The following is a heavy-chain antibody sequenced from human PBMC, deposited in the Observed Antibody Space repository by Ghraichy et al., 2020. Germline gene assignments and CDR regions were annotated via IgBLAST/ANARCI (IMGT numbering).Heavy chain of an antibody. D-gene: IGHD3-9*01. J-gene: IGHJ4*02. V-gene: IGHV1-2*06. CDR2: INPNSGGT. CDR1: GYTFTGYY. CDR3: ASVKLRYFDWSHEIDY. Sequence: ASVKVSCKASGYTFTGYYMHWVRQAPGQGLEWMGRINPNSGGTNYAQKFQGRVTMTRDTSISTAYMELSRLRSDDTAVYYCASVKLRYFDWSHEIDYWGQGTLVTVSS.